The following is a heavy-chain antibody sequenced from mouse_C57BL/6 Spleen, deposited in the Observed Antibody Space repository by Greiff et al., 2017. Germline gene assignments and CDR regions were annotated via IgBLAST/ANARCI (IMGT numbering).Heavy chain of an antibody. CDR2: IYPGSGNT. CDR3: ARWDDGYYAFAY. J-gene: IGHJ3*01. Sequence: QVQLQQSGAELVRPGASVKLSCKASGYTFTDYYINWVKQRPGQGLEWIARIYPGSGNTYYNEKFKGKATLTAEKSSSTAYMQLSSLTSEDSAVYVCARWDDGYYAFAYWGQGTLVTVSA. V-gene: IGHV1-76*01. CDR1: GYTFTDYY. D-gene: IGHD2-3*01.